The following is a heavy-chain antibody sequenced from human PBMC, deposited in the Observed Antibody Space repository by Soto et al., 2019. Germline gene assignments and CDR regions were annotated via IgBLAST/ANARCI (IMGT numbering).Heavy chain of an antibody. D-gene: IGHD6-25*01. J-gene: IGHJ3*02. CDR1: GFAFSSYA. CDR3: ARSSPSGAFDI. Sequence: GGSLILSCAASGFAFSSYAMHWVRQAPGKGLEYVSAISSNGGSTYYANSVKGRFTISRDNSKNTLYLQMGSLRAEDMAVYYCARSSPSGAFDIWGQGTMVTVSS. CDR2: ISSNGGST. V-gene: IGHV3-64*01.